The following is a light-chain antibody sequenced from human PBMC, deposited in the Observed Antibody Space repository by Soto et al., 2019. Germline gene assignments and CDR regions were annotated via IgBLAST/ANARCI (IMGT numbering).Light chain of an antibody. CDR3: QVWDSSSDQYV. CDR2: DDS. J-gene: IGLJ1*01. V-gene: IGLV3-21*02. CDR1: NIGRKS. Sequence: SYELTQSPSVSVAPGQTARITCGGNNIGRKSVHWYQQTPGQAPVLVVYDDSDRPSGIPERFSGSNSGNTATLTISRVEAGDEADYYCQVWDSSSDQYVFGTGTKLTVL.